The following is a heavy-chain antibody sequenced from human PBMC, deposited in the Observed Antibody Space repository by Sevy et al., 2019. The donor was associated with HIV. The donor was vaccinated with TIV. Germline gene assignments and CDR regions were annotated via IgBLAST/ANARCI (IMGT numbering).Heavy chain of an antibody. CDR1: GFTFSVYW. CDR3: GREGVGGSGYGLDC. J-gene: IGHJ4*02. V-gene: IGHV3-7*01. D-gene: IGHD5-18*01. CDR2: MKEDGSDK. Sequence: GGSLRLSCAASGFTFSVYWMSWVRQAPGKGLEWVATMKEDGSDKDYVDSVKGRFTISRDKAKNTLYLQMNSRRAEDTVVCCWGREGVGGSGYGLDCWGQGTLVTVSS.